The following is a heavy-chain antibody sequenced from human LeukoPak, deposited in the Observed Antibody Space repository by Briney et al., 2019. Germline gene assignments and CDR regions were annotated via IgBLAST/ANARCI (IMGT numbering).Heavy chain of an antibody. CDR3: AKNRVIFNWNYAYYFDY. Sequence: PGGSLRLSCAASGFTFSSYGMHWVRQAPGKGLEWVSFIRYDGSNKYYADSVKGRFTISRDNSKNTLYLQMNSLRAEDAALYYCAKNRVIFNWNYAYYFDYWGQGTLVTVSS. CDR1: GFTFSSYG. V-gene: IGHV3-30*02. J-gene: IGHJ4*02. CDR2: IRYDGSNK. D-gene: IGHD1-7*01.